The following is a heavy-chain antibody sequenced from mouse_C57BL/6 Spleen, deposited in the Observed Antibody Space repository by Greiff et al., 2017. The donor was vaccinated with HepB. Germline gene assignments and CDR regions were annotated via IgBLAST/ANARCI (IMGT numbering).Heavy chain of an antibody. Sequence: QVQLQQPGAELVKPGASVKLSCKASGYTFTSYWMQWVKQRPGQGLEWIGEIDPSDSYTNYNQKFKGKATLTVDTSSSTAYMQLSSLTSEDSAVYYCASRREDFYYFDYWGQGTTLTVSS. CDR3: ASRREDFYYFDY. CDR1: GYTFTSYW. CDR2: IDPSDSYT. V-gene: IGHV1-50*01. J-gene: IGHJ2*01.